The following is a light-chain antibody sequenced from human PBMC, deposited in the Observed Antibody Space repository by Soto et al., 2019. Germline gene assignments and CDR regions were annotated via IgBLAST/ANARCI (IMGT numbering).Light chain of an antibody. CDR3: GAWDTSLSAFV. V-gene: IGLV1-51*01. Sequence: QSVLTQPPSVSAAPGQRVTIPCSGRSSNIGKNFVSWYQQLPGTAPKLLIYDNDERPSGIPDRFSGSKSGTSGTLDITGLQTRDEADYYCGAWDTSLSAFVFGTGTKVTVL. CDR1: SSNIGKNF. J-gene: IGLJ1*01. CDR2: DND.